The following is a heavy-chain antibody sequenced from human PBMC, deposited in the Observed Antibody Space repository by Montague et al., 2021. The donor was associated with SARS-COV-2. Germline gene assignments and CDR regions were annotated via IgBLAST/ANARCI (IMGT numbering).Heavy chain of an antibody. V-gene: IGHV4-39*07. Sequence: SETLSLTCTVSGGSISSGSYYWGWIRQPPGKGLEWIGNMYYSGSTHYNPSLKSRVTISIDTSKNQFSLKLSSVTAADTAVYYCARDDIVLQGVTKGMDVWGQGTTVTVSS. CDR3: ARDDIVLQGVTKGMDV. D-gene: IGHD3-10*01. J-gene: IGHJ6*02. CDR2: MYYSGST. CDR1: GGSISSGSYY.